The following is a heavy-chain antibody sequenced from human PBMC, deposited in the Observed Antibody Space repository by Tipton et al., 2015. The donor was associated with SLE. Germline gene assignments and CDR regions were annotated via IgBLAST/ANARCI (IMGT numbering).Heavy chain of an antibody. Sequence: TLSLTCTVSGGSIRSHYWSWIRQSPGKGLEWIGYSYDSVNTNYNPSLKSRVTISVETSKNQFSLKLSSVTAADTAVYYCARMKAGGYDWLHDAFDIWGQGTMVTVSS. CDR3: ARMKAGGYDWLHDAFDI. CDR1: GGSIRSHY. J-gene: IGHJ3*02. CDR2: SYDSVNT. V-gene: IGHV4-59*08. D-gene: IGHD5-12*01.